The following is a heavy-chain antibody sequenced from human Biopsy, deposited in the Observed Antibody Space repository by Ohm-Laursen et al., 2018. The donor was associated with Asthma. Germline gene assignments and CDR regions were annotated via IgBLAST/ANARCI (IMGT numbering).Heavy chain of an antibody. J-gene: IGHJ6*02. CDR3: ARGSSSRLSQWELLVSGGKRAHSYYGMDA. Sequence: SDTLSLTCAVYGGSFSSNYWSWIRQTPGKGLEWLGDTQHSGYTNYNPSPRSRLTLSVDTSKNQFSPRLTSVTAADTAVYYCARGSSSRLSQWELLVSGGKRAHSYYGMDAWGQGTTVTVSS. CDR2: TQHSGYT. V-gene: IGHV4-34*01. CDR1: GGSFSSNY. D-gene: IGHD1-26*01.